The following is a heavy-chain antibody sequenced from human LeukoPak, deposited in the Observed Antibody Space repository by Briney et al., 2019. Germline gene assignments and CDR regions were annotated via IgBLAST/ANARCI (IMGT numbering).Heavy chain of an antibody. Sequence: SQTLSLTCAISGDSVSSNSAAWNWIRQSPSRGLEWLGRTYYRSKWYNDYAVSVKSRITINPDTSKNQFSLQLNSVTPEDTAVYYCARMDTAMATGYYYYGMDVWGQGTMVTVSS. V-gene: IGHV6-1*01. CDR1: GDSVSSNSAA. CDR2: TYYRSKWYN. D-gene: IGHD5-18*01. J-gene: IGHJ6*02. CDR3: ARMDTAMATGYYYYGMDV.